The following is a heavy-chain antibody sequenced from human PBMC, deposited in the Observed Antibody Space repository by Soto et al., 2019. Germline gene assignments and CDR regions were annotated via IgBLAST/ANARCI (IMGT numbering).Heavy chain of an antibody. CDR1: GGSFSGYY. D-gene: IGHD5-12*01. Sequence: SETLSLTCAVYGGSFSGYYWSWIRQPPGKGLEWIGEINHSGSTNYNPSLKSRVTISVDTSKNQFSLKLSSVTAADTAVYYCASRRAAEMATIGIKPLDYWGQGTLVT. J-gene: IGHJ4*02. CDR2: INHSGST. V-gene: IGHV4-34*01. CDR3: ASRRAAEMATIGIKPLDY.